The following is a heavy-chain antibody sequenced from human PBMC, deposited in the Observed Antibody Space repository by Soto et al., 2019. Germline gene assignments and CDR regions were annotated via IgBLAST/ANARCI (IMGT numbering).Heavy chain of an antibody. Sequence: GGSLRLSCAASGFTVSSNYMSWVRQAPGKGLEWVSVIYSGGSTYYADSVKGRLTISRDNSKNTLYLQMNSLRAEDTAVYYCAKEGGSYLIQTAFDIWGQGTMVTVSS. CDR1: GFTVSSNY. CDR3: AKEGGSYLIQTAFDI. CDR2: IYSGGST. J-gene: IGHJ3*02. V-gene: IGHV3-53*01. D-gene: IGHD1-26*01.